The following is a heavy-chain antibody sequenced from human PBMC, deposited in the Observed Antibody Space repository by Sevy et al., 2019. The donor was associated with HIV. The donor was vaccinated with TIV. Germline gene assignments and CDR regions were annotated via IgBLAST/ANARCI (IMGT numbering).Heavy chain of an antibody. Sequence: ASVKVSCKASGGTFSSYAISWVRQAPGQGLEWMGGIIPIFGTANYAQKFQGRVTITADESTSTAYMERSSLRSEDTAVYYGARVGDGVVVPAAITYYYGMDVWGQGTTVTVSS. V-gene: IGHV1-69*13. CDR1: GGTFSSYA. J-gene: IGHJ6*02. D-gene: IGHD2-2*02. CDR2: IIPIFGTA. CDR3: ARVGDGVVVPAAITYYYGMDV.